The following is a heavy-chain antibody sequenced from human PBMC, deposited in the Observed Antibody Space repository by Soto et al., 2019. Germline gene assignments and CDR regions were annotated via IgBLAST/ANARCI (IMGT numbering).Heavy chain of an antibody. CDR1: GFSVITSGVG. CDR3: AYGDYVGNWFDP. D-gene: IGHD4-17*01. CDR2: IYWNDDK. J-gene: IGHJ5*02. V-gene: IGHV2-5*01. Sequence: QITLKESGPTLMKPTQTLTLTCTFSGFSVITSGVGVGWIRQPPGKALEWLALIYWNDDKRYSPSLKSRLTITKDTSKNQVVLTMTNMDPVDTATYYCAYGDYVGNWFDPWGQGTLVTVSS.